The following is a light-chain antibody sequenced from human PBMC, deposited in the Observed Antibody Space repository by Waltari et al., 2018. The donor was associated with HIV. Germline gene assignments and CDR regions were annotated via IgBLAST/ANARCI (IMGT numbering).Light chain of an antibody. V-gene: IGKV3-20*01. Sequence: EIVLTQSPDTLSLSPGERATLSCRASQSVSSIYLAWYLQKPGQATRLLIYGASNRATGVPDRFSGSGSGTDFTLIISRLEPEDFAVYYCQHYGGSAIYTFGQGTKLEIK. J-gene: IGKJ2*01. CDR2: GAS. CDR1: QSVSSIY. CDR3: QHYGGSAIYT.